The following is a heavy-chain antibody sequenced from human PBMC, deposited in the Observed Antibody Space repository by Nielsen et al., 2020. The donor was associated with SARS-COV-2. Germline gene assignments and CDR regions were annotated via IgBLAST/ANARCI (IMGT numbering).Heavy chain of an antibody. Sequence: GGSLRLSCAASGFTFSDYYMSWIRQAPGKGLEWVSYISSSGSTIYYADSVKGRFTISRDNAKNSLYLQMNSLRAEDTAVYYCAKLSDTAMPTNDYWGQGTLVTVSS. D-gene: IGHD5-18*01. CDR3: AKLSDTAMPTNDY. CDR1: GFTFSDYY. V-gene: IGHV3-11*01. CDR2: ISSSGSTI. J-gene: IGHJ4*02.